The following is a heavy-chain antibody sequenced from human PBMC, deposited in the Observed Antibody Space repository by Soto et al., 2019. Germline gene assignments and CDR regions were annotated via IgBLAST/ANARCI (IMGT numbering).Heavy chain of an antibody. CDR3: AAAQGSGSYYNWFDP. CDR1: GGSISSGSYY. CDR2: IYYSGST. D-gene: IGHD3-10*01. V-gene: IGHV4-30-4*08. J-gene: IGHJ5*02. Sequence: SETLSLTCTVSGGSISSGSYYWGWIRQPPGKGLEWIGYIYYSGSTYYNPSLKSRVTISVDTSKNQFSLKLSSVTAADTAVYYCAAAQGSGSYYNWFDPWGQGTLVTVSS.